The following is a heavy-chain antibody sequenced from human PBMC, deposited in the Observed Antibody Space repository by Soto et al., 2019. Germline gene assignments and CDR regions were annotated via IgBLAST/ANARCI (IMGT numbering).Heavy chain of an antibody. CDR1: GYTFTSYA. V-gene: IGHV1-3*01. J-gene: IGHJ4*02. Sequence: QVQLVQSGAEVKKPGASVKVSCKASGYTFTSYAMHWERQAPGQRLEWMGWINAGNGNTKYSQKFQGRVTITRDTSASTAYMELSSLRSEDTAVYYCARVLRYCSSTSCSYYFDYWGQGTLVTVSS. CDR2: INAGNGNT. D-gene: IGHD2-2*01. CDR3: ARVLRYCSSTSCSYYFDY.